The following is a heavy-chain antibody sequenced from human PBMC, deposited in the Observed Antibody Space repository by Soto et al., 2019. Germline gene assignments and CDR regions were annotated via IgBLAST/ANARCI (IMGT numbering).Heavy chain of an antibody. CDR1: GYTFTSYG. D-gene: IGHD6-6*01. V-gene: IGHV1-18*04. Sequence: QVQLVQSGAEVKKPGASVKVSCKASGYTFTSYGISWVRQAPGQGLEWMGWISAYNGNTNYAQKLQGRVTMTTDTSTSTAYMELRSLRSDDTAVYYCAITPSFRSSSACFDPWGQGTLVTVSS. J-gene: IGHJ5*02. CDR2: ISAYNGNT. CDR3: AITPSFRSSSACFDP.